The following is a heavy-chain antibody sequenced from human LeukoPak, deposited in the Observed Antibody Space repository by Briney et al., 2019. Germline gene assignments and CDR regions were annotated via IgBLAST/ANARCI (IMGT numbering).Heavy chain of an antibody. CDR1: GFTVSSNY. D-gene: IGHD1-26*01. CDR2: ISYDGSNK. V-gene: IGHV3-30-3*01. J-gene: IGHJ4*02. CDR3: ARDGQVGAPPFDY. Sequence: PGGSLRLSCAASGFTVSSNYMSWVRQAPGKGLEWVAVISYDGSNKYYADSVKGRFTISRDNSKNTLYLQMNSLRAEDTAVYYCARDGQVGAPPFDYWGQGTLVTVSS.